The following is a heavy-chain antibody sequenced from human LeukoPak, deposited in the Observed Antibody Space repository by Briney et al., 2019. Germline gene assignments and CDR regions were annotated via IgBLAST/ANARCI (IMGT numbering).Heavy chain of an antibody. CDR1: GDSIRRDNYY. V-gene: IGHV4-31*03. Sequence: SETLSLTCTVSGDSIRRDNYYWGWIRQPPGKGLEWIGYIYYSGSTYYNPSLKSRVTISVDTSKNQFSLKLSSVTAADTAVYYCARGTDYYDSTGAFDIWGQGTMVTVSS. J-gene: IGHJ3*02. D-gene: IGHD3-22*01. CDR2: IYYSGST. CDR3: ARGTDYYDSTGAFDI.